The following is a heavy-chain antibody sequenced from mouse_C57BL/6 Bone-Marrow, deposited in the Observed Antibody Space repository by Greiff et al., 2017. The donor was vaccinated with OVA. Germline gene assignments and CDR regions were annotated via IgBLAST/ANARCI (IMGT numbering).Heavy chain of an antibody. CDR2: INPSSGYT. CDR1: GYTFTSYT. J-gene: IGHJ3*01. D-gene: IGHD2-1*01. Sequence: QVHVKQSGAELARPGASVKMSCKASGYTFTSYTMHWVKQRPGQGLEWIGYINPSSGYTKYNQKFKDKATLTVDKSSSTAYMQLSSLTSEDSAVYYCARSNYLAWFAYWGQGTLVTVSA. V-gene: IGHV1-4*01. CDR3: ARSNYLAWFAY.